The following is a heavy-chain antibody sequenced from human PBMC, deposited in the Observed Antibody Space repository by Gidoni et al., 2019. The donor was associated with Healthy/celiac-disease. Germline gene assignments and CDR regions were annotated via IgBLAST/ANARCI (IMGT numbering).Heavy chain of an antibody. CDR3: ARDPTYYDFWSGYYFDY. CDR2: ISPNSGGT. D-gene: IGHD3-3*01. J-gene: IGHJ4*02. V-gene: IGHV1-2*02. CDR1: GDTFTGEY. Sequence: QVQLVQSGDEVKKPGASGKVPCKASGDTFTGEYMHWVRQDPGQGLEWMGWISPNSGGTTYAQKFQGRVPMTRDTSISTAYMELSRLRSDDTAVYYCARDPTYYDFWSGYYFDYWGQGTLVTVSS.